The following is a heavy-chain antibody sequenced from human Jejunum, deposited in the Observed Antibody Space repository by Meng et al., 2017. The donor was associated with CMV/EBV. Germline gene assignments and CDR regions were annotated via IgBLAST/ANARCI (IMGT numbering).Heavy chain of an antibody. J-gene: IGHJ3*01. Sequence: SGFSFHTKRMNWLRQAPGKGLEWVANINDDGSETYYVDSVKGRFTISRDNANNSLYLQMDDLRAEDTAVYYCARMGYGFEFFDVWGQGTMVTVSS. CDR2: INDDGSET. CDR1: GFSFHTKR. CDR3: ARMGYGFEFFDV. V-gene: IGHV3-7*01. D-gene: IGHD5-12*01.